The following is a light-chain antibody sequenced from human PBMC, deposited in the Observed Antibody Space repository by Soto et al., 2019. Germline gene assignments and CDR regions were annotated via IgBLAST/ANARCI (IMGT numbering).Light chain of an antibody. CDR1: SSDVGGYNY. CDR3: ISYAGTNNFYV. Sequence: QSALTQPPSASGSPGQSVTISCTGTSSDVGGYNYVSWYQQHPGKAPKLMIFEVTNRPSGVPDRFSGSKSGNTASLTVSGLQAEDEADYYCISYAGTNNFYVFGTGTKVTVL. V-gene: IGLV2-8*01. J-gene: IGLJ1*01. CDR2: EVT.